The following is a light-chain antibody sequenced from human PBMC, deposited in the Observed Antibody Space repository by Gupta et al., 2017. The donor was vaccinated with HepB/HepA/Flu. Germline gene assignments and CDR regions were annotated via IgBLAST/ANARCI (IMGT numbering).Light chain of an antibody. J-gene: IGKJ5*01. Sequence: EIVLTQSPGTLSLSPGERATLSCRASQTVDKNYLGWFQQKPGQTPRLVIYDVSNRATGIPDRFSGSGSGTDLTLTISRLEPEDFTVYYCHQYAHAPLTFGQGTRLDIK. CDR1: QTVDKNY. CDR3: HQYAHAPLT. V-gene: IGKV3-20*01. CDR2: DVS.